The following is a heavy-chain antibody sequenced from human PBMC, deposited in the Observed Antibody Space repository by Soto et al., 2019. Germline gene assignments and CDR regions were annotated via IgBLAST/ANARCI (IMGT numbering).Heavy chain of an antibody. CDR2: IYCDDDK. V-gene: IGHV2-5*02. J-gene: IGHJ4*02. Sequence: QITLKESGPTLLRPTQTLTLTFTFSGFSLTTSGVGVGWIRQPPGKALEWLAVIYCDDDKRYRSSLKRRLTITKDTSKNQVVLTMTNMDPVDTATYSCAHLHYYGLGSYSFDYWGEGTLVTVS. CDR3: AHLHYYGLGSYSFDY. CDR1: GFSLTTSGVG. D-gene: IGHD3-10*01.